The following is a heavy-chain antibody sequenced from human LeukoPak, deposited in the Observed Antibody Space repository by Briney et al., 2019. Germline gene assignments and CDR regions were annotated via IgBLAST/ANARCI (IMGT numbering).Heavy chain of an antibody. CDR3: AREYQWLVGVDY. D-gene: IGHD6-19*01. CDR2: ISYDGSNK. Sequence: GGSLRLSCAASGFTFSSYAMHWVRQAPGKGLEWVAVISYDGSNKYYADSVKGRFTISRDNSKNTLYLQMNSLRAEDTAVYYCAREYQWLVGVDYWGQGTLVTVSS. J-gene: IGHJ4*02. V-gene: IGHV3-30*04. CDR1: GFTFSSYA.